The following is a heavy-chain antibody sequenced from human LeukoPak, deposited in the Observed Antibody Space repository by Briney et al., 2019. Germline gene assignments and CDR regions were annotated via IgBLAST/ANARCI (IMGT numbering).Heavy chain of an antibody. CDR2: ISYDGSNK. V-gene: IGHV3-30-3*01. J-gene: IGHJ4*02. CDR1: GFTFSSYA. CDR3: ARGEYGSGRYYNLAALSYY. D-gene: IGHD3-10*01. Sequence: PGGSLRLSCAASGFTFSSYAMHWVRQAPGKGLEWVGVISYDGSNKYYADSAKGRFTVSRDNSKNTLYLQMNSLTAEDTAVYYCARGEYGSGRYYNLAALSYYWGQGTLVTVSS.